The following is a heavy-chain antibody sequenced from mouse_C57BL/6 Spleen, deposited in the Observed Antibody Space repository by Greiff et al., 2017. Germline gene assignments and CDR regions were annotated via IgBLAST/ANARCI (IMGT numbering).Heavy chain of an antibody. CDR3: TMTGPSFDY. J-gene: IGHJ2*01. V-gene: IGHV14-4*01. CDR2: IDPENGDT. Sequence: EVMLVESGAELVRPGASVKLSCTASGFNIKDDYMHWVKQRPEQGLEWIGWIDPENGDTEYASKFQGKATITADTSSNTAYLQLSSLTSEDTAVYYCTMTGPSFDYWGQGTTLTVSS. D-gene: IGHD4-1*01. CDR1: GFNIKDDY.